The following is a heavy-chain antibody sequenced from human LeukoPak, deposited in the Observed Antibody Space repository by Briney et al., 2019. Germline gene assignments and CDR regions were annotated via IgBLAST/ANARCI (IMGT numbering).Heavy chain of an antibody. CDR3: AAVPTNITRGAFDI. V-gene: IGHV1-58*02. D-gene: IGHD2-2*01. CDR1: GFTFTSSA. Sequence: SVKVSCMASGFTFTSSAMQWVRQARGQRLEWIGWIVVGSGNTNYAQKFQERVTITRDMSTSTAYMELSSLRSEDTAVYYCAAVPTNITRGAFDIWGQGTMVTVSS. CDR2: IVVGSGNT. J-gene: IGHJ3*02.